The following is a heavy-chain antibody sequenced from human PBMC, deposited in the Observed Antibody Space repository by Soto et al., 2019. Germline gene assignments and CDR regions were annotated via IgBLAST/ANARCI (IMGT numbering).Heavy chain of an antibody. CDR1: GFIVIRNY. D-gene: IGHD3-10*01. V-gene: IGHV3-53*01. J-gene: IGHJ4*02. CDR2: IYAGAST. CDR3: VRDNWPGGYFDH. Sequence: GSLRLSCAASGFIVIRNYMSWVRQAPGKGLEWVSVIYAGASTYYADSVKGRFTISRDNSKNTLYLQMNSLRAEDTAVYYCVRDNWPGGYFDHWGQGTLVTVSS.